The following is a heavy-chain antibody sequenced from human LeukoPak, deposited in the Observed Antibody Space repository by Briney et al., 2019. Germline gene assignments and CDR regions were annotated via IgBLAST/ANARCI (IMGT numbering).Heavy chain of an antibody. V-gene: IGHV3-11*01. CDR3: ARVLPEYSYGYYFDY. CDR2: ISSSGSTI. CDR1: GFTFSDYY. D-gene: IGHD5-18*01. J-gene: IGHJ4*02. Sequence: GGSLRLSCAASGFTFSDYYMSWIRQAPGKGLEWVSYISSSGSTIYYTDSVKGRFTISRDNAKNSLYLQMNSLRAEDTAVYYCARVLPEYSYGYYFDYWGQGTLVTVSS.